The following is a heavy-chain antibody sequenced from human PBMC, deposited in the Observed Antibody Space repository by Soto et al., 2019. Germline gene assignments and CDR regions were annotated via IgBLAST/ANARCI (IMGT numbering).Heavy chain of an antibody. CDR3: ARAAPTYYYDSSGYYYKY. D-gene: IGHD3-22*01. J-gene: IGHJ4*02. V-gene: IGHV1-69*13. CDR1: GGTFSSYA. Sequence: GASVKFSCKASGGTFSSYAISWVRQAPGQGLEWMGGIIPIFGTANYAQKFQGRVTITADESTSTAYMELSSLRSEDTAVYYCARAAPTYYYDSSGYYYKYWGEGTLVTVFS. CDR2: IIPIFGTA.